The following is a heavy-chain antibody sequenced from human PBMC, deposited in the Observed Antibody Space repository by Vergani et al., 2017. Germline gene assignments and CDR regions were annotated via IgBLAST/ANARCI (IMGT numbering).Heavy chain of an antibody. CDR3: ARVPLLRYFDWYPRLYYFDY. CDR2: INHSGST. D-gene: IGHD3-9*01. CDR1: GGSFSGYY. Sequence: QVQLQQWGAGLLKPSETLSLTCAVYGGSFSGYYWSWIRQPPGKGLEWIGEINHSGSTNYNPSLKSRVTISVDTSKNQFSLKRSSVTAADTAVYYCARVPLLRYFDWYPRLYYFDYWGQGTLVTVSS. V-gene: IGHV4-34*01. J-gene: IGHJ4*02.